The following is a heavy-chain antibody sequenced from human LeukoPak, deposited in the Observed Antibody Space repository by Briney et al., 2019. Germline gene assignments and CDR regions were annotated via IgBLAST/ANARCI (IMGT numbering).Heavy chain of an antibody. CDR2: ISSRSTNI. D-gene: IGHD6-19*01. Sequence: GGSLRLSCAGSGFTFSRYSMNWFRQAPWKGLERVSSISSRSTNIFYADSVKGRFTISRDNAKNSLYLQMNSLGAEDTAVYYCARDAQWLVPEGYFYYMDVWGKVTTVTVSS. CDR3: ARDAQWLVPEGYFYYMDV. CDR1: GFTFSRYS. V-gene: IGHV3-21*01. J-gene: IGHJ6*03.